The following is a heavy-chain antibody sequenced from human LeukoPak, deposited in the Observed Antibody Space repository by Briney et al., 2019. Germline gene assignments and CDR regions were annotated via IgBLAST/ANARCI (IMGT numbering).Heavy chain of an antibody. CDR3: ARNIGRFGELTLDY. Sequence: ASVKVSCKASGYTFTSYDINWVRQATGQGLEWMGWMNPNSGNTGYAQKFQGRVTMTRNTSISTAYMELSSLGSEDTAVYYCARNIGRFGELTLDYWGQGTLVTVFS. V-gene: IGHV1-8*01. CDR2: MNPNSGNT. CDR1: GYTFTSYD. D-gene: IGHD3-10*01. J-gene: IGHJ4*02.